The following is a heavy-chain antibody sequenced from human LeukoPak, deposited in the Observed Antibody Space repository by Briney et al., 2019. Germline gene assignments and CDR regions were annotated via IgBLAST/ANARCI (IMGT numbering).Heavy chain of an antibody. V-gene: IGHV3-7*01. Sequence: PGGSLRLSCAASGFTFSSYWMSWVRQAPGKGLEWVANIKQDGSEKCYVDSVKGRFTISRDNAKNSLYLQMNSLRAEDTAVYYCAGDAYYYGSGSYDWGQGTLVTVSS. CDR1: GFTFSSYW. CDR3: AGDAYYYGSGSYD. D-gene: IGHD3-10*01. J-gene: IGHJ4*02. CDR2: IKQDGSEK.